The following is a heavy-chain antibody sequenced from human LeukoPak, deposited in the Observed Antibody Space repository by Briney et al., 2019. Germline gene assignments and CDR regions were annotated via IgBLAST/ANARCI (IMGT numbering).Heavy chain of an antibody. Sequence: PGGSLRLSCAASGFTFNSYAMSWVRQAPGRGLEWVSAISGSGGSTYYADSVKGRFTISRDNSKNTLYLQMNSLRAEDTAVYYCAKAIGDYLAFDIWGQGTMVTVSS. CDR2: ISGSGGST. CDR1: GFTFNSYA. D-gene: IGHD4-17*01. CDR3: AKAIGDYLAFDI. J-gene: IGHJ3*02. V-gene: IGHV3-23*01.